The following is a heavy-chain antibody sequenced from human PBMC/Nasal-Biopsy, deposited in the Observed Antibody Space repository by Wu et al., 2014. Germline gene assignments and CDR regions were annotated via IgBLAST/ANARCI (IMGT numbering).Heavy chain of an antibody. CDR2: IYYTGRT. V-gene: IGHV4-61*01. Sequence: TLSLTCSVSGVSLTNGNYYWNWIRLSPGKGLEWIGAIYYTGRTRYNPSLRGRVTLAVDTSNRQFSLAVNSVTAADTAIYFCVRERWTWYYMDVWGKGTTVTVSS. CDR3: VRERWTWYYMDV. J-gene: IGHJ6*03. D-gene: IGHD2-15*01. CDR1: GVSLTNGNYY.